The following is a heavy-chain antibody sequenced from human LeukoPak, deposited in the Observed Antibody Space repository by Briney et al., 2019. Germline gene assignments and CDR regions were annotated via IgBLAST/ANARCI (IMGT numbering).Heavy chain of an antibody. CDR2: ISDNGNNT. D-gene: IGHD6-19*01. J-gene: IGHJ4*02. CDR3: AKDIEEWLVKGGGCFDY. Sequence: SGGSLRLSCAASGFTFTTYAMNWVRQAPGKGLEWVSLISDNGNNTYYADSVKGRFTISRDNSKNTLHLQMNSLRAEDTAIYYCAKDIEEWLVKGGGCFDYWGQGTLVTVSS. CDR1: GFTFTTYA. V-gene: IGHV3-23*01.